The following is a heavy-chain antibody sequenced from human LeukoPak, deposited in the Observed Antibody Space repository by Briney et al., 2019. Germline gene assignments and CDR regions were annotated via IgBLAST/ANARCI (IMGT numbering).Heavy chain of an antibody. J-gene: IGHJ4*02. CDR2: ISYSGGT. Sequence: SETLSLTCTVSGGSISSYYWSWIRQPPGKGLEWIGYISYSGGTNYNPSLKSRVTISVDTSKNQFSLKLSSVTAADTAVYYCARARGSGYPDYWGQGTLVTVSS. CDR3: ARARGSGYPDY. D-gene: IGHD3-3*01. V-gene: IGHV4-59*01. CDR1: GGSISSYY.